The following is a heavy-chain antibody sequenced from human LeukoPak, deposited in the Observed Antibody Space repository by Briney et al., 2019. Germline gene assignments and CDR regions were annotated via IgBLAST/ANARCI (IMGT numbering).Heavy chain of an antibody. CDR2: IYPDDSDT. V-gene: IGHV5-51*01. J-gene: IGHJ3*02. Sequence: GESLKISCKGSGYSFTSYWIGWVRQMPGKGLEWMGIIYPDDSDTRYSPSFQGQVTISADKSISTAYLQWSSLKASDTAMYYCASIPDGYSSSRNPFHIWGQGTMVTLSS. CDR3: ASIPDGYSSSRNPFHI. CDR1: GYSFTSYW. D-gene: IGHD6-13*01.